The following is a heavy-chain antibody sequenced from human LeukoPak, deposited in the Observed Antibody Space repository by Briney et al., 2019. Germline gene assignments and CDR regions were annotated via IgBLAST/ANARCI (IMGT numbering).Heavy chain of an antibody. J-gene: IGHJ4*02. Sequence: GASVKVSCKASGYTFTSYDINWVRQATGQGLEWMGWMNPNSGNTGYAQKFQGRVTITADESTSTAYMELSSLRSEDTAVYYCASDWTAMVRGFDYWGQGTLVTVSS. D-gene: IGHD5-18*01. CDR2: MNPNSGNT. V-gene: IGHV1-8*01. CDR3: ASDWTAMVRGFDY. CDR1: GYTFTSYD.